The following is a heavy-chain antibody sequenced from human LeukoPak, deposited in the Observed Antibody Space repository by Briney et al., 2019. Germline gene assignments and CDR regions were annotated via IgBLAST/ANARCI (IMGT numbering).Heavy chain of an antibody. CDR1: GGSISSYY. CDR3: AREYSSLGLDALDI. D-gene: IGHD6-19*01. V-gene: IGHV4-59*01. J-gene: IGHJ3*02. Sequence: SETLSLTCTVSGGSISSYYWSWIRQPPGKGLEWIGYIYYSGSTNYNPSLKSRVTISVDTSKNRFSLKLSSVTAADTAVYYCAREYSSLGLDALDIWGQGTMVTVSS. CDR2: IYYSGST.